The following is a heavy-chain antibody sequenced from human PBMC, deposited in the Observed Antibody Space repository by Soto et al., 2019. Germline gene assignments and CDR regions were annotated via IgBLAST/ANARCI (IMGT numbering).Heavy chain of an antibody. CDR1: GGSISSGGDY. J-gene: IGHJ3*02. Sequence: SETLSLTCTVSGGSISSGGDYWSWIRQYPGQGLEWIGYIYYSGSTYYNPSLKSRVTISVDTSKNQFSLKLTSVTAADTAVYYCARCLGTHALDIWGQGTMVTVSS. D-gene: IGHD1-1*01. CDR3: ARCLGTHALDI. CDR2: IYYSGST. V-gene: IGHV4-31*03.